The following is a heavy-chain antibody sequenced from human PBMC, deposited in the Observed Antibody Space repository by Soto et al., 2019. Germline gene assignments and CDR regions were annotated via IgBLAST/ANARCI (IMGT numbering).Heavy chain of an antibody. V-gene: IGHV3-13*01. CDR3: ARELHGGSYGMDV. Sequence: EVQLVESGGGLVQPGGSLRLSCAASGFTFSNYDSHWVRQVTGKGLEWVSGITTAGDTYYPGSVKGRFTISREKAKNSWYLQVNSLSAGDTAVYDCARELHGGSYGMDVWGQGTTVTDSS. J-gene: IGHJ6*02. CDR1: GFTFSNYD. CDR2: ITTAGDT.